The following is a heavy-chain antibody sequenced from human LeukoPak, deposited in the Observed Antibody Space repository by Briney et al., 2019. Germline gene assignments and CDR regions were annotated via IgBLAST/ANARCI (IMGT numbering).Heavy chain of an antibody. CDR1: GDSISSYY. CDR2: IYTSGTT. CDR3: ASYYGSGSYN. Sequence: SETLSLTCTVSGDSISSYYWSWIRQPAGKGLEWIGRIYTSGTTNYNPSLKSRVTISVDTSKNQFSLKLSSVTAADTAVYYCASYYGSGSYNWGQGTLVTVSS. D-gene: IGHD3-10*01. V-gene: IGHV4-4*07. J-gene: IGHJ4*02.